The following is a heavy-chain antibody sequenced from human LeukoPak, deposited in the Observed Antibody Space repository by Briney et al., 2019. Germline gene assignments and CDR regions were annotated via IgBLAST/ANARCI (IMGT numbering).Heavy chain of an antibody. CDR2: ISWNSGSI. D-gene: IGHD6-13*01. CDR3: AKDSYSSSWYGLDYYYYGMDV. CDR1: GFTFDDYA. V-gene: IGHV3-9*01. Sequence: GRSLRLSCAPSGFTFDDYAMHWVRQAPGKGLEWVSGISWNSGSIGYADSVKGRFTISRDNAKNSLYLQMNSLRAEDTALYYCAKDSYSSSWYGLDYYYYGMDVWGQGTTVTVSS. J-gene: IGHJ6*02.